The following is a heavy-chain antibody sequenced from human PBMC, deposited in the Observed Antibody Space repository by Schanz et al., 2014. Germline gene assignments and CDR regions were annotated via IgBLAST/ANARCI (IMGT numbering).Heavy chain of an antibody. CDR2: IRSDERDK. CDR3: AKDENWALTDY. CDR1: GFTFSVYW. Sequence: VQLVESGGGLVQPGGSLRLSCAASGFTFSVYWMHWVRQPPGKGLEWVALIRSDERDKCYADSVKGRFSISRDNSKNTVYLQMNSLRPEDTAVYYCAKDENWALTDYWGQGTLVTVSS. J-gene: IGHJ4*02. V-gene: IGHV3-30*02. D-gene: IGHD7-27*01.